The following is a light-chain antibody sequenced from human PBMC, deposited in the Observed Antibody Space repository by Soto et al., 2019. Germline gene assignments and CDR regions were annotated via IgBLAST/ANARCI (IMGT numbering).Light chain of an antibody. V-gene: IGLV2-18*02. Sequence: QSALPQPPSVSGSPGQSVTISCTGTSSDVGSYNRVSWYQQPPGTAPKLMIYEVTNRPSGVAARFSGSKSGNTASLTISGLQAEDEADYYCSSYTSSSTYVFGPGTKVNVL. CDR1: SSDVGSYNR. CDR3: SSYTSSSTYV. CDR2: EVT. J-gene: IGLJ1*01.